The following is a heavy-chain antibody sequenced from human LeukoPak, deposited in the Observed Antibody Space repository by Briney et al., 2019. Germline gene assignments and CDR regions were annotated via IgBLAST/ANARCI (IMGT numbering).Heavy chain of an antibody. CDR2: IWYDGSNK. V-gene: IGHV3-33*01. J-gene: IGHJ4*02. CDR1: GFTFSSYV. CDR3: ARLFHNSIAAAVDY. D-gene: IGHD6-13*01. Sequence: GRSLRLSCAASGFTFSSYVMHWVRQAPGKGLEWVAVIWYDGSNKYYGDSVKGRFTISRDNSKKTLYLQMNSLRVEDTAVYYCARLFHNSIAAAVDYWGQGTLVTVSS.